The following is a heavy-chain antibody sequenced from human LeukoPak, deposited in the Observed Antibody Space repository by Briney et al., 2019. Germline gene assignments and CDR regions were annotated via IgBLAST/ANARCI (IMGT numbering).Heavy chain of an antibody. D-gene: IGHD5-18*01. CDR1: SCSMTDAC. CDR2: IYYRGST. J-gene: IGHJ5*02. CDR3: ARDIISEYSKSHSHFDP. Sequence: SETLSLTCTVSSCSMTDACWSWFRQPPGKGLERIGYIYYRGSTSYNPSLKSRVTISVDTSKNQFSLRLNSVTAADTAVYYCARDIISEYSKSHSHFDPWGQGTLVTVSS. V-gene: IGHV4-59*01.